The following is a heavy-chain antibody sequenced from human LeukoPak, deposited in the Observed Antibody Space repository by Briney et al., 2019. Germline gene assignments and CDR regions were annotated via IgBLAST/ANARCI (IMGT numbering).Heavy chain of an antibody. CDR1: GGSVNSGRYY. CDR2: IYTSGST. V-gene: IGHV4-61*02. D-gene: IGHD5-18*01. J-gene: IGHJ3*02. CDR3: ARSDGYGLVGI. Sequence: SETLSLTCTVSGGSVNSGRYYWSWIRQPAGKGLEWIGRIYTSGSTNYNPSLKSRVTMSVDTSKNQFSLRLSSVTAADTAVCYCARSDGYGLVGIWGQGTMVTVSS.